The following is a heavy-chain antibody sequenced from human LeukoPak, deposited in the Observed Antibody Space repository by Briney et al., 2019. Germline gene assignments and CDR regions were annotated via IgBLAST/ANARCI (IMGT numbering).Heavy chain of an antibody. CDR1: GGSFSGYS. J-gene: IGHJ4*02. Sequence: SETLTLSCAASGGSFSGYSWSWIRQPPGKGLEWIGEINHSGSTNYNPSLKSRVTISVDTTKNQFSLKLSSVTAAETAVYYCARGPFDGSGSYYKPRNFDYWGQGTLVTVSS. V-gene: IGHV4-34*01. D-gene: IGHD3-10*01. CDR3: ARGPFDGSGSYYKPRNFDY. CDR2: INHSGST.